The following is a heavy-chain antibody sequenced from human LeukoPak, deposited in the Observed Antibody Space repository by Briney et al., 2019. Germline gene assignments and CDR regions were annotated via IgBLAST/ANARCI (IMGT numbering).Heavy chain of an antibody. J-gene: IGHJ5*02. CDR2: ISTYDGDT. V-gene: IGHV1-18*01. CDR1: GYFFTTYG. D-gene: IGHD6-13*01. Sequence: ASVTVSCKASGYFFTTYGISWVRQAPGQGLEWMGWISTYDGDTNYAQKLQGRVTMTTDTPTTTAYMELRSLRSDDTAVYYCARVGGGSSTWYGWFDPWGQGTLVTVSS. CDR3: ARVGGGSSTWYGWFDP.